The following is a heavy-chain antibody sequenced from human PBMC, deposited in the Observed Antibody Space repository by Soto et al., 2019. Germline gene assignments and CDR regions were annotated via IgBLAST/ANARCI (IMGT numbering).Heavy chain of an antibody. V-gene: IGHV1-46*01. CDR1: GYTFTSCY. CDR2: INPSGGST. CDR3: ARVTRPPYYFDY. Sequence: ASVKVSCKASGYTFTSCYIHWVRQAPGQGLEWMGIINPSGGSTSYAQKFQGRVTMTRDTSTSTVYMELSSLRSEDTAVYYCARVTRPPYYFDYWGQGTLVTVSS. J-gene: IGHJ4*02.